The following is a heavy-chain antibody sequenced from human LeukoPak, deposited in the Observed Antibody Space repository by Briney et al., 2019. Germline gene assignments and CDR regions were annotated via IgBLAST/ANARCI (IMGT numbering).Heavy chain of an antibody. J-gene: IGHJ4*02. CDR2: INPNSGGT. D-gene: IGHD4/OR15-4a*01. V-gene: IGHV1-2*02. CDR1: GYTFTGYY. Sequence: ASVNVSCKASGYTFTGYYMHWVRQAPGQGLEWMGWINPNSGGTNYAQKFQGRVTMTRGTSISTAYMELSRLRSDDTAVYYCARANPTTMAGFDYWGQGTLVTVSS. CDR3: ARANPTTMAGFDY.